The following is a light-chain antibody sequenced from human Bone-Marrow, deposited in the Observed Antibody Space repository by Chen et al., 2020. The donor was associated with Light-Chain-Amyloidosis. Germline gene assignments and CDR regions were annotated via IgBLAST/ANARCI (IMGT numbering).Light chain of an antibody. CDR1: SRDIGTFNY. CDR3: SSYTSTTTDVI. V-gene: IGLV2-14*01. J-gene: IGLJ2*01. CDR2: EVS. Sequence: QSALTQPASVSGSPGQSITISCTGTSRDIGTFNYVSWYQQHPGKAPQLIIFEVSNRPSGVSDRVSGSKSGNTASLTISGLQPGDEADFYCSSYTSTTTDVIFGGGTKLTVI.